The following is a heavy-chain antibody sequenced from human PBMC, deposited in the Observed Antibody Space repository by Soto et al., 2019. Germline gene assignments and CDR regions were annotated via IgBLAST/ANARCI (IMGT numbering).Heavy chain of an antibody. CDR3: AREHYYDSSGYYPNWFDP. V-gene: IGHV4-59*01. D-gene: IGHD3-22*01. Sequence: SETLSLTCTVSGGSISSYYWSWIRQPPGKGLEWIGYIYYSGSTNYNPSLKSRVTISVDTSKNQFSLKLSSVTAADTAVYYCAREHYYDSSGYYPNWFDPWGQGTLVTVSS. CDR2: IYYSGST. CDR1: GGSISSYY. J-gene: IGHJ5*02.